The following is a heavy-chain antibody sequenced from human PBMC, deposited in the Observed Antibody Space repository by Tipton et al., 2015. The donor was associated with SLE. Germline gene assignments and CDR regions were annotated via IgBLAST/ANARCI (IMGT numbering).Heavy chain of an antibody. Sequence: TLSLTCAVYGGSFSAYYWSWIRQPPGKGLEWIGEINHSGSTNYNPSLKSRVTISVDTSKNQFSLKLSSVTAADTAVYYCARTYCSSTSCYVNWFDPWGQGTLVTVSS. CDR1: GGSFSAYY. J-gene: IGHJ5*02. V-gene: IGHV4-34*01. D-gene: IGHD2-2*01. CDR3: ARTYCSSTSCYVNWFDP. CDR2: INHSGST.